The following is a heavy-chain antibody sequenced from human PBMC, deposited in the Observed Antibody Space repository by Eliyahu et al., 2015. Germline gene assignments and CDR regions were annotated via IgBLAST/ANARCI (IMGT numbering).Heavy chain of an antibody. CDR2: DSDT. J-gene: IGHJ6*02. CDR3: ARVYSYGPFYYYGMDV. Sequence: DSDTRYSPSFQGQVTISADKSISTAYLQWSSLKASDTAMYYCARVYSYGPFYYYGMDVWGQGTTVTVSS. V-gene: IGHV5-51*01. D-gene: IGHD5-18*01.